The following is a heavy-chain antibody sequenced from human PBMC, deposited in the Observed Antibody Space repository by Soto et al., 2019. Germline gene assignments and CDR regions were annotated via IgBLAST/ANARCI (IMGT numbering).Heavy chain of an antibody. CDR3: ARVERGTATTVVDAFDI. CDR1: GGTVYSGNYY. D-gene: IGHD1-1*01. Sequence: SGSMYIARAVFGGTVYSGNYYWSWIRQPPGKGLEWIGEMSHSGGTHFNPSLKSRVTISVDTSKNQFSLKMSSVTAADTALYYCARVERGTATTVVDAFDIWAPGTMGTVSS. CDR2: MSHSGGT. J-gene: IGHJ3*02. V-gene: IGHV4-34*08.